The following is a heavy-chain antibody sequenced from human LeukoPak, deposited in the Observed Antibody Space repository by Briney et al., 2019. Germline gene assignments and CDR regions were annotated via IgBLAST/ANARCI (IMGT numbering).Heavy chain of an antibody. J-gene: IGHJ2*01. CDR2: IYYSGST. Sequence: SETLSLTCTVSGGSIISSSYYWGWIRQPPGKGLEWIGSIYYSGSTYYNPSLKSRVTISVDTSKSQFSLKLSSVTTADTAVYYCASHRRGVPAATGGYWYFDLWGRGTLVTVSS. CDR1: GGSIISSSYY. CDR3: ASHRRGVPAATGGYWYFDL. V-gene: IGHV4-39*01. D-gene: IGHD2-2*01.